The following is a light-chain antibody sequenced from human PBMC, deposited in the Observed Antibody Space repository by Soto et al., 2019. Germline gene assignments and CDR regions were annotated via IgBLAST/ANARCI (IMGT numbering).Light chain of an antibody. J-gene: IGLJ2*01. V-gene: IGLV1-40*01. CDR2: DNN. CDR3: QSYDNSLSGHVV. Sequence: QSVLTQPPSVSGAPGQRVTISCTGSSSNIGALYDVNWYQQLPGTAPKLLISDNNNRPSGVPDRFSGSKSGTSTSLAITGLQAEDEADDYCQSYDNSLSGHVVFGGGTKVTVL. CDR1: SSNIGALYD.